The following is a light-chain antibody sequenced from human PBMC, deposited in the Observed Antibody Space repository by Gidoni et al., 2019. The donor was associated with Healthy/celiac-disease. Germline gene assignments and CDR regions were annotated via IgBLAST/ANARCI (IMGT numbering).Light chain of an antibody. Sequence: DIQMTQSSSSLSASVGDRVTITCHASQDISHYLNWYQQKPGKAPKRLIYDASNLETGVPTRFSGSGSRTDFTFTISSLQPEDIATYYCQQYDNLPLTFGGGTKVEIK. CDR3: QQYDNLPLT. CDR2: DAS. J-gene: IGKJ4*01. CDR1: QDISHY. V-gene: IGKV1-33*01.